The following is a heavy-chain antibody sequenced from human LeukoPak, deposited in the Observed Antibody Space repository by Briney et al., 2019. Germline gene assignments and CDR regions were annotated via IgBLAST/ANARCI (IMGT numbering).Heavy chain of an antibody. CDR1: GFTFSRCA. CDR3: ASRPTSAAVAPSDY. CDR2: ISGSGGSA. J-gene: IGHJ4*02. V-gene: IGHV3-23*01. D-gene: IGHD6-19*01. Sequence: PGGSLRLSCAASGFTFSRCAMIWVRQAPGKGLEWVSAISGSGGSAYYADSVKGRFTVSRDNSKNTLYLQMNSLRVEDTATYYCASRPTSAAVAPSDYWGQGTLVTVSS.